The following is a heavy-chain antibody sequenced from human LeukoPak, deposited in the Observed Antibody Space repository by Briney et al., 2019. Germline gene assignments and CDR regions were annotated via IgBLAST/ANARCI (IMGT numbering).Heavy chain of an antibody. V-gene: IGHV1-69*13. CDR3: ARGVIRGVINNWFDP. D-gene: IGHD3-10*01. CDR1: GYTFTSYY. J-gene: IGHJ5*02. Sequence: SVKVSCKASGYTFTSYYIHWVRQAPGQGLEWMGGIIPIFGTANYAQKFQGRVTITADESTSTAYMELSSLRSEDTAVYYCARGVIRGVINNWFDPWGQGTLVTVSS. CDR2: IIPIFGTA.